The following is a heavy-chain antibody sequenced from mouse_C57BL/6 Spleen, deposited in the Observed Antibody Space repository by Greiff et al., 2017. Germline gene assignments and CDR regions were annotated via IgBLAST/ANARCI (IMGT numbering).Heavy chain of an antibody. CDR3: ARRYDYDEHYYAMDY. CDR1: GYAFTNYL. D-gene: IGHD2-4*01. Sequence: QVQLQQSGAELVRPGTSVKVSCKASGYAFTNYLIEWVKQRPGQGLEWIGVINPGSGGTNYNEKFKGKATLTADKSSSTAYMQLSSLTSEDSAVYFCARRYDYDEHYYAMDYWGQGTSVTVSS. J-gene: IGHJ4*01. V-gene: IGHV1-54*01. CDR2: INPGSGGT.